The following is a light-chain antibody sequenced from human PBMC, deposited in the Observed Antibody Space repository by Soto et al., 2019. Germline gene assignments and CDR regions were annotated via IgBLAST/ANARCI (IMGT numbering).Light chain of an antibody. CDR1: SANIGRNY. Sequence: QSVLTQPSSASGAPGQKVTISCSGGSANIGRNYVYWYQQLPGTAPKLLIYRNNQRPSGVPDRFSGSKSGTSASLAISGVRSEDEADYYCTAWDSSLSGPLFGGGTKVTVL. CDR3: TAWDSSLSGPL. CDR2: RNN. V-gene: IGLV1-47*01. J-gene: IGLJ3*02.